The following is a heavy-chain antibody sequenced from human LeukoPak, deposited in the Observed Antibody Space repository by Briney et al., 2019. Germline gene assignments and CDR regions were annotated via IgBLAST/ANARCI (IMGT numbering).Heavy chain of an antibody. J-gene: IGHJ5*02. Sequence: PSETLSLTCAVYGGSFSGYYWSWIRQPPGKGLEWIGEINHSGSTNYNPSLKSRVTISVDTSKNQFSLKLSSVTAADTAVYYCARDIKVGTGTKTNWFNPWGQGTLVTVSS. CDR1: GGSFSGYY. V-gene: IGHV4-34*01. CDR2: INHSGST. D-gene: IGHD1-7*01. CDR3: ARDIKVGTGTKTNWFNP.